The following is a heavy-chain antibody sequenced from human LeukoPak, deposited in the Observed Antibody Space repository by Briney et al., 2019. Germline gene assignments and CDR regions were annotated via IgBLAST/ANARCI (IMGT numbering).Heavy chain of an antibody. J-gene: IGHJ5*02. CDR2: VHHTGRA. CDR1: GDSISGRNYD. CDR3: AREPDA. V-gene: IGHV4-39*07. Sequence: SETLSLTCTVSGDSISGRNYDWGWIRQPPGKGLEWLGTVHHTGRAFYNPSLRGRTTVSVDTSKNQFSLKLTSVTAADTAVYYCAREPDAWGQGTLVTVSS.